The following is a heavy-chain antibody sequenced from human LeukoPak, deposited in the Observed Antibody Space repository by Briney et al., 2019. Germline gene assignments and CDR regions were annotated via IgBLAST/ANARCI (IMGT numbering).Heavy chain of an antibody. V-gene: IGHV1-2*02. CDR1: GYTFTGYY. D-gene: IGHD5-24*01. J-gene: IGHJ4*02. CDR2: INPNSGST. Sequence: ASVKVSCKASGYTFTGYYMHWVRQAPGQGLEGMGSINPNSGSTNYAQKFQGRVTMTRDTSISTAYMELSRLRSDDTAVYYCARVRWLQHFDYWGQGTLVTVSS. CDR3: ARVRWLQHFDY.